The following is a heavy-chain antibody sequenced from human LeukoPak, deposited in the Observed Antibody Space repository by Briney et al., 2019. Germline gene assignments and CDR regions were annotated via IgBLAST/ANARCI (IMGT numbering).Heavy chain of an antibody. D-gene: IGHD1-26*01. CDR3: AKDVRYSGSYYYDY. CDR2: ISGSGGST. V-gene: IGHV3-23*01. CDR1: GFTFSSYA. J-gene: IGHJ4*02. Sequence: GRSLRLSCAASGFTFSSYAMSWVRQAPGKGLEWVSAISGSGGSTYYADSVKGRFTISRDNSKNTLYLQMNSLRAEDTAVYYCAKDVRYSGSYYYDYWGQGTLVTVSS.